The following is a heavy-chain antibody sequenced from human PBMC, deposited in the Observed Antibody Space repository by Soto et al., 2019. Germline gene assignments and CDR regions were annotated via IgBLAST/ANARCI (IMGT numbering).Heavy chain of an antibody. CDR2: INDDGRRT. Sequence: EVQLVESGGGLVQPGGSLRLSCAASGFTFSSYWMHWVRQAPGKGLEWVSRINDDGRRTSYADSVKGRFTISRDNAKNMLYLQMNSLRDDXXXXXXXXXRHRPSYTSDYWGQGTLV. J-gene: IGHJ4*02. CDR1: GFTFSSYW. D-gene: IGHD4-4*01. V-gene: IGHV3-74*01. CDR3: XXRHRPSYTSDY.